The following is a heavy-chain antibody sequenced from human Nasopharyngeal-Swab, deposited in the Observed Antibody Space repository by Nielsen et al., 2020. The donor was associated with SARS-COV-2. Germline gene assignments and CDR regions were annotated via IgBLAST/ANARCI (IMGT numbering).Heavy chain of an antibody. D-gene: IGHD6-13*01. J-gene: IGHJ6*02. CDR2: ISYDGSNK. Sequence: GESLKISCAASGFTFSSYAMHWVRQAPGKGLEWVAVISYDGSNKYYADSVKGRFTISRDNSKNTLYLQMNSLRAEDTAVYYCARAPGIAAAKVPLCYYGMDVWGQGTTVTVSS. CDR1: GFTFSSYA. CDR3: ARAPGIAAAKVPLCYYGMDV. V-gene: IGHV3-30-3*01.